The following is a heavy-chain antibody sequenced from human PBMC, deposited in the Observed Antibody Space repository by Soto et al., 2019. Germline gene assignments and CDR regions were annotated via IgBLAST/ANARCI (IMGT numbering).Heavy chain of an antibody. V-gene: IGHV3-23*01. Sequence: GGSLRLSCAASGFTFSSYAMSWVRQAPGKGLEWVSAISGSGGSTYYADSVKGRFTISRDNSKNTLYLQMNSLRAEDTAVYYCAKVPATYCSSTSCYHALDYWGQGTLVTVSS. CDR3: AKVPATYCSSTSCYHALDY. CDR2: ISGSGGST. J-gene: IGHJ4*02. D-gene: IGHD2-2*01. CDR1: GFTFSSYA.